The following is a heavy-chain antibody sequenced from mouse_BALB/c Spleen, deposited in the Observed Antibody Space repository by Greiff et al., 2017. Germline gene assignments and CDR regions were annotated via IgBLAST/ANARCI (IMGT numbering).Heavy chain of an antibody. CDR3: ARRDYGSSYAMDY. J-gene: IGHJ4*01. CDR2: ISSGGSYT. CDR1: GFTFSSYG. V-gene: IGHV5-6*02. Sequence: EVKLVESGGDLAKPGGSLKLSCAASGFTFSSYGMSWVRQTPDKRLEWVATISSGGSYTYYPDSVKGRFTISRDNAKNTLYLQMSSLKSEDTAMYYCARRDYGSSYAMDYWGQGTSVTVSS. D-gene: IGHD1-1*01.